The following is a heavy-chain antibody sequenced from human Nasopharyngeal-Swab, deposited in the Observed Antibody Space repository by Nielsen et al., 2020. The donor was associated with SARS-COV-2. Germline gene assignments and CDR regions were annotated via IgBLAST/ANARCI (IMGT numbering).Heavy chain of an antibody. J-gene: IGHJ3*02. V-gene: IGHV1-8*01. D-gene: IGHD2-2*01. CDR2: MNPNSGNT. Sequence: WVRQAPGQGLEWMGWMNPNSGNTDYAQKFQGRVTMTRNTSISTAYMELSSLRSEDTAVYYCARAVEFCSSTSCYSSAFDIWGQGTMVTVSS. CDR3: ARAVEFCSSTSCYSSAFDI.